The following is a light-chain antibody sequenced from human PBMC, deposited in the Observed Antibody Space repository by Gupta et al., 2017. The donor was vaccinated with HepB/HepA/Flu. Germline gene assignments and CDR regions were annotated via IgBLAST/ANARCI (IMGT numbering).Light chain of an antibody. CDR2: DAS. J-gene: IGKJ4*01. CDR1: QSISYK. V-gene: IGKV3-15*01. Sequence: EIVMTQSPATLSVSPGERVTLSCRASQSISYKLAWYQQKPGQSPRLLIFDASTRATGVPDRFSGSGYGTEFTLTIISRQCEDIAVYIGQQDYFLITFGGGTKVGIK. CDR3: QQDYFLIT.